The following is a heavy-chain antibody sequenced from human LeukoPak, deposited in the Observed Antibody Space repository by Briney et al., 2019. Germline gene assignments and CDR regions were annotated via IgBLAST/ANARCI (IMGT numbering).Heavy chain of an antibody. CDR2: ISSSSSTI. J-gene: IGHJ4*02. CDR3: ARSSQPDGWYSSGWYEDY. CDR1: GFTFSSYS. D-gene: IGHD6-19*01. V-gene: IGHV3-48*04. Sequence: GGSLRLSCAASGFTFSSYSMNWVRQAPGKGLEWVSYISSSSSTIYYADSVKGRFTISRDNAKNSLYLQMNSLRAEDTAVYYCARSSQPDGWYSSGWYEDYWGQGTLVTVSS.